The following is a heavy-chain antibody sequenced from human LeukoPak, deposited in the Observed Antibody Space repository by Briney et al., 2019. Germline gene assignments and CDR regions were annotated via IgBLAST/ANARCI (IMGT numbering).Heavy chain of an antibody. CDR3: ATGPWAIAAAGTDY. V-gene: IGHV1-24*01. Sequence: ASVKVSCKVSGYTLTELSMHWVRQAPGKGLEWMGGFDPEDGETIYAQKFQGRVTMTEDTSTDTAYMELSSPRSEDTAVYYCATGPWAIAAAGTDYWGQGTLVTVSS. D-gene: IGHD6-13*01. J-gene: IGHJ4*02. CDR1: GYTLTELS. CDR2: FDPEDGET.